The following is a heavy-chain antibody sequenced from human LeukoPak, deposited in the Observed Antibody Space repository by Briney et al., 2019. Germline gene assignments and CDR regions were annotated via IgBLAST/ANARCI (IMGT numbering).Heavy chain of an antibody. D-gene: IGHD3-9*01. Sequence: SETLSLTCTVSGYSITRGYYWGWIRQPPGKGLEWIGSIYHSGSTYYNPSLKSRVTISLDTSKNQFSLQLTSVTAADTAVYYRARGHDILTGYWYYFDYWGQGTLVTVSS. J-gene: IGHJ4*02. CDR3: ARGHDILTGYWYYFDY. V-gene: IGHV4-38-2*02. CDR2: IYHSGST. CDR1: GYSITRGYY.